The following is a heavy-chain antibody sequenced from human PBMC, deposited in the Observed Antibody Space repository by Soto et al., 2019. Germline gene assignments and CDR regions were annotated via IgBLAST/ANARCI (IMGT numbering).Heavy chain of an antibody. CDR2: DYLTGII. CDR3: ARGFQYWLPTFD. V-gene: IGHV4-4*02. CDR1: GVSVVSSSW. Sequence: PSETLSLTCDVSGVSVVSSSWWRWVRQSPGEGLEWVGEDYLTGIIRYNPSLKDRVSTTIDKSKNQVYLTLNSVAAADAAVYYCARGFQYWLPTFDWGQGIRVTVS. D-gene: IGHD2-8*02. J-gene: IGHJ4*02.